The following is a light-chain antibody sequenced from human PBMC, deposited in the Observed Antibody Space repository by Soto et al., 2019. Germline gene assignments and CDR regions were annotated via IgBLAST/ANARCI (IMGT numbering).Light chain of an antibody. CDR3: SSYGGSNTVV. V-gene: IGLV2-8*01. CDR2: EVS. CDR1: SSDVGGYNY. Sequence: QSALTQPPSASGSPGQSVTLSCTGSSSDVGGYNYVSWYQQHPGKAPKLMIYEVSKRPSGVPDRLAGSKSGNTASLTVSGLQAEDEAEYYCSSYGGSNTVVFGGGTKVTVL. J-gene: IGLJ2*01.